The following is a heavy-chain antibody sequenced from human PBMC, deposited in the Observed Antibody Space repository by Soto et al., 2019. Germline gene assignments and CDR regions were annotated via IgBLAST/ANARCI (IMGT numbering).Heavy chain of an antibody. V-gene: IGHV4-59*01. CDR3: ARHIAAPGYYYGMDV. D-gene: IGHD6-6*01. Sequence: QVQLQESGPGLVKPSETLSLTCTVSGGSISSYYWSWIRQPPGKGLEWIGYIYYSGSTNYNPSLKSRVTISVDTSKNQFYLKLSSVTAADTAVYYCARHIAAPGYYYGMDVWGQGTTVTVSS. CDR2: IYYSGST. J-gene: IGHJ6*02. CDR1: GGSISSYY.